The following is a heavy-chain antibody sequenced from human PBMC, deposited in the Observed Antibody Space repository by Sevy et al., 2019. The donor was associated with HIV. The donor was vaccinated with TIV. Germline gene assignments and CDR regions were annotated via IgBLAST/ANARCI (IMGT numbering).Heavy chain of an antibody. J-gene: IGHJ3*02. CDR3: ASSSWYGDAFDI. CDR2: ISGSGGST. CDR1: GFTFSSYA. D-gene: IGHD6-13*01. V-gene: IGHV3-23*01. Sequence: GGSLRLSCAASGFTFSSYAMSWVRQAPGKGLKWVSAISGSGGSTYYADSVKGRFTISRDNSKNTLYLQMNSLRAEDSAVYYCASSSWYGDAFDIWGQGTMVTVSS.